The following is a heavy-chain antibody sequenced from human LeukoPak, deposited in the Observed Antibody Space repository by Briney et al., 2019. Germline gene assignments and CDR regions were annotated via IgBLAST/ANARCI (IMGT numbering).Heavy chain of an antibody. CDR1: GYSISSGYY. CDR3: ARLSNAAHAAS. CDR2: IFHSGST. D-gene: IGHD2-15*01. J-gene: IGHJ5*02. V-gene: IGHV4-38-2*01. Sequence: SETLSPTCDVSGYSISSGYYCGWFRQPPGKGLEWIATIFHSGSTYYNPSLQSRVTMSVDTSKNQCSLKLSSVTATDTAVYYCARLSNAAHAASWGQGALVTVSS.